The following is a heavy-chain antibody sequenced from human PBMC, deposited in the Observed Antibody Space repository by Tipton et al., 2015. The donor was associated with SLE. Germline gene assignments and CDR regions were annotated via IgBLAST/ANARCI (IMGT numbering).Heavy chain of an antibody. V-gene: IGHV3-7*01. D-gene: IGHD6-13*01. CDR2: IKQDGSET. Sequence: SLRLSCTASGFTLSSYWMTWVRQAPGKGREWVANIKQDGSETYYVDSVRGRFTTSRDNAKNSLYLQMNSLRAEDTSVYYCARGEPGYSSSWYVGGGDYWGQGTLVTASS. CDR3: ARGEPGYSSSWYVGGGDY. CDR1: GFTLSSYW. J-gene: IGHJ4*02.